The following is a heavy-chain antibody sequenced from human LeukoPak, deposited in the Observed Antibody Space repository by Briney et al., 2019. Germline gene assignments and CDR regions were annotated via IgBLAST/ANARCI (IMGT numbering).Heavy chain of an antibody. J-gene: IGHJ4*02. D-gene: IGHD4-17*01. CDR3: AKDGGSTVATERWGFLPDY. Sequence: GGSLRLSCAASGFTFSSYSMNWVRQAPGKGLEWVSSISSSSSYIYYADSVKGRFTISRDNAKNSLYLQMNSLRAEDTAVYYCAKDGGSTVATERWGFLPDYWGQGTLVTVSS. CDR2: ISSSSSYI. CDR1: GFTFSSYS. V-gene: IGHV3-21*01.